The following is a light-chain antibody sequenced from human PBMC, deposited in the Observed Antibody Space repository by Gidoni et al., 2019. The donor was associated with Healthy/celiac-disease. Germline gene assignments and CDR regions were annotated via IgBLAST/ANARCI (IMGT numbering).Light chain of an antibody. CDR1: QSVSSN. V-gene: IGKV3-15*01. CDR3: QQYNNWPPYP. J-gene: IGKJ2*01. Sequence: EIEMTQSPATLSVSPGERATLSCRASQSVSSNLAWYQQKPGQAPRLLIYCASNRATGIPARFRGSGSGTEFTLTIRSLQSEDFAVYYCQQYNNWPPYPFGQGTKLEIK. CDR2: CAS.